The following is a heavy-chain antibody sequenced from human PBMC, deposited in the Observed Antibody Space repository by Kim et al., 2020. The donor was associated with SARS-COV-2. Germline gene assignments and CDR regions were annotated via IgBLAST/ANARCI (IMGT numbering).Heavy chain of an antibody. J-gene: IGHJ5*02. CDR1: GFIFSNAW. Sequence: GGSLRLSCAASGFIFSNAWMSWVRQAPGKGLEWVGRIKSKTDGGTTDYAAPVKGRFTISRDDSKNTLYLQMNSLKTEDTAVYYCTTDPPPGLHIVVVPAAMPAIQDNNWFDPWGQGTLVTVSS. CDR3: TTDPPPGLHIVVVPAAMPAIQDNNWFDP. V-gene: IGHV3-15*01. D-gene: IGHD2-2*01. CDR2: IKSKTDGGTT.